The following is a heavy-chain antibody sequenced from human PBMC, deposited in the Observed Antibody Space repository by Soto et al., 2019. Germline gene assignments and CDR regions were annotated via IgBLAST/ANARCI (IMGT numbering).Heavy chain of an antibody. CDR3: ARHKRRAVPGLVPDF. CDR2: THPGDANT. CDR1: GYTFTNYW. J-gene: IGHJ4*02. V-gene: IGHV5-51*01. D-gene: IGHD6-19*01. Sequence: PGESLKISCTGSGYTFTNYWIGWVRQMPGKGLEWMGITHPGDANTRYSPSFQGHVTISADKSVNSAYLQWRGLKASDTGVYFCARHKRRAVPGLVPDFWGQGTLVTVS.